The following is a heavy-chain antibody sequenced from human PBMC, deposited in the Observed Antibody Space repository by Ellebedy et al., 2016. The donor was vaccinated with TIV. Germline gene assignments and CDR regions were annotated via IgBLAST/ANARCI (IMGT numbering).Heavy chain of an antibody. CDR2: IIPILNVV. CDR3: ARWGPYSGTFQGPFDF. V-gene: IGHV1-69*04. J-gene: IGHJ4*02. Sequence: AASVKVSCKASGETSSSHALNWVRQAPGQGLEWVGRIIPILNVVNYARKFQGRVTINADRSTNIVYLELSSLRSEDTAVYYCARWGPYSGTFQGPFDFWGQGVLVTVSS. CDR1: GETSSSHA. D-gene: IGHD5-12*01.